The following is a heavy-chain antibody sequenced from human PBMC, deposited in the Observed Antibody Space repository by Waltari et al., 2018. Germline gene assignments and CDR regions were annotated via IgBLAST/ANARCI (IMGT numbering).Heavy chain of an antibody. J-gene: IGHJ4*02. CDR3: ARELPRDCSSTSCDKGIGY. D-gene: IGHD2-2*02. CDR2: IYSEGST. Sequence: EVQLVESGGGLVQPGFTVSSNYMSWVRQAPGKGLGWVPVIYSEGSTYIADSVKGRFTISRHNSKNRLYLQMNSPRAEDTAVYYCARELPRDCSSTSCDKGIGYWGQGTLVTVSS. CDR1: FTVSSNY. V-gene: IGHV3-53*04.